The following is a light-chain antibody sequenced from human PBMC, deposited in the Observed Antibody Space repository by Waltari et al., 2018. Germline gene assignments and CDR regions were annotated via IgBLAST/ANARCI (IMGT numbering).Light chain of an antibody. CDR2: EVS. V-gene: IGLV2-23*02. Sequence: QSALTQPASVSGSPGPSITIPCPGPRRDVGSPNLFAWYHQHPGKAPKLMIYEVSKRPSGVSNRFSGSKSGNTASLTISGLQAEDEADYYCCSHAGSSTVVFGGGTKLTVL. CDR3: CSHAGSSTVV. J-gene: IGLJ2*01. CDR1: RRDVGSPNL.